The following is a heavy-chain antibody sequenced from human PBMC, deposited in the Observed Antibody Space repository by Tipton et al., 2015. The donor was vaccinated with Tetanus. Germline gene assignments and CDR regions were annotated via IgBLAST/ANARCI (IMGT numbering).Heavy chain of an antibody. CDR3: ARANYEYPKKGPFDS. D-gene: IGHD3-3*01. Sequence: TLSLTCTVSGVSITSDNHYWNWIRQPPGKGLEWLAYISDSGSTNSNYFLKSRITVSRDTSNNQFSLRLISVTAADTAVYYCARANYEYPKKGPFDSWGQGTVVIVSS. J-gene: IGHJ4*02. CDR1: GVSITSDNHY. CDR2: ISDSGST. V-gene: IGHV4-61*01.